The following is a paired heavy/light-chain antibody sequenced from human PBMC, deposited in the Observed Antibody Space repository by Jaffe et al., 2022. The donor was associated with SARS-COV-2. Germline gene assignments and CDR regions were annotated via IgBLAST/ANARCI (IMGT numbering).Heavy chain of an antibody. CDR1: GYTFSDFY. Sequence: QVQLVQSGAEVKKPGASVKVSCRASGYTFSDFYLHWVRQAPGQGLEWLGLVNTRDASTDYAPKFQGRVTVIRDTSISATYMELTGLRSDDTAVYYCAREWFATGNHQKAFDIWGQGTRVTVSS. V-gene: IGHV1-2*02. D-gene: IGHD3-10*01. CDR2: VNTRDAST. CDR3: AREWFATGNHQKAFDI. J-gene: IGHJ3*02.
Light chain of an antibody. Sequence: EIVLTQSPGTLSLSPGERATLSCRTSQSVRSSYLAWYQQKPGQPPRLLMYGASSRATGIPDRFSGSGSGTDFTLTISRLEPEDSAVYYCQPYGGSPPYTFGQGTKLEIK. V-gene: IGKV3-20*01. CDR1: QSVRSSY. J-gene: IGKJ2*01. CDR2: GAS. CDR3: QPYGGSPPYT.